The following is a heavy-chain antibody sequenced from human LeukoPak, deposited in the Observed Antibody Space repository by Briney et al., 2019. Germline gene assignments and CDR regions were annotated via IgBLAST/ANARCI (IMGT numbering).Heavy chain of an antibody. D-gene: IGHD4-11*01. J-gene: IGHJ4*02. CDR1: GFTFSRYA. CDR2: ISYDGNTK. Sequence: GGSLRLSCAASGFTFSRYAMHWVRQAPGKGLEGVAVISYDGNTKFFTDSVKGRFTISRDNSKNTLSLQMISLRAEDTAMYYCARDAGSDYNFDYWGQGTLVTVSS. V-gene: IGHV3-30*04. CDR3: ARDAGSDYNFDY.